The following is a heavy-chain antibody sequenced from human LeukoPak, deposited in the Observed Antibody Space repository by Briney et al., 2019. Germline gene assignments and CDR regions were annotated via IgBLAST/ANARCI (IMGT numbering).Heavy chain of an antibody. Sequence: SETLSLTCTVSGGSIGSYYWSWIRQPAGKGLEWIGRIYTSGSTNYNPSLKSRVTMSVDTSKNQFSLKLSSVTAADTAVYYCARVSDYGDQFDYWGQGTLVTVSS. V-gene: IGHV4-4*07. CDR3: ARVSDYGDQFDY. CDR2: IYTSGST. D-gene: IGHD4-17*01. CDR1: GGSIGSYY. J-gene: IGHJ4*02.